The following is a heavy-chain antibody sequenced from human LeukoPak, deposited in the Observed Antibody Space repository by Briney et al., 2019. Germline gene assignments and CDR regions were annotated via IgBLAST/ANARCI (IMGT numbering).Heavy chain of an antibody. CDR2: VNPNSGGT. CDR1: GYTFTDNY. J-gene: IGHJ6*02. Sequence: ASVKVSCKASGYTFTDNYMHWVRQAPGQGLEWMGWVNPNSGGTNYAQKFQGRVTMTRDTSISTAYMELNRLRSDDTAVYYCARDVGVGAPDVWGQGTKVTVSS. CDR3: ARDVGVGAPDV. V-gene: IGHV1-2*02. D-gene: IGHD1-26*01.